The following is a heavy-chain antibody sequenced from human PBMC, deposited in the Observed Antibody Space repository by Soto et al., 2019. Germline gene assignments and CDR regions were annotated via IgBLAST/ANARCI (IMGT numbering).Heavy chain of an antibody. CDR3: ARGGGVGVAGSAAFDM. Sequence: QLHLVQSGAVVKKPGASVTVSCSASGYPVTAYYIHLMRQAPGRGLECMGGINPATVAAKYTQTFQGRVTMPRGMSTGTVFLELSALTSEATAVFYFARGGGVGVAGSAAFDMWGQGTLVTVSS. D-gene: IGHD3-3*01. CDR1: GYPVTAYY. J-gene: IGHJ3*02. CDR2: INPATVAA. V-gene: IGHV1-2*02.